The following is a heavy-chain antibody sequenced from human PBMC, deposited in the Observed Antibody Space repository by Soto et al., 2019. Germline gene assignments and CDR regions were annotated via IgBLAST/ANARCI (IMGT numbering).Heavy chain of an antibody. J-gene: IGHJ3*02. CDR1: GYTFTSYG. CDR2: ISAYNGNT. Sequence: QVQLVQSGAEVKKPGASVKVSCKASGYTFTSYGISWVRQAPGQGLEWMGWISAYNGNTNYAQKLQGRVTMTTDTSTSTAYMELRSLRSDDTAVYYCARDPRYYDFRSVTPMTFDIWGQGTMVTVSS. V-gene: IGHV1-18*01. CDR3: ARDPRYYDFRSVTPMTFDI. D-gene: IGHD3-3*01.